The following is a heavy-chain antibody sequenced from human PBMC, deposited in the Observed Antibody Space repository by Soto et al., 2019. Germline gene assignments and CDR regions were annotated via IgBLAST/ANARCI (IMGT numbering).Heavy chain of an antibody. V-gene: IGHV5-10-1*01. CDR3: ARQIYDSDTGPNFKYYFDA. Sequence: PGESLKISCKGSGYSFAGYWCTWVRQKPGKGLEWMGRIDPSDSQTYYSPSFRGHVTISATKSITTVFLQWSSLRASDTAMYYCARQIYDSDTGPNFKYYFDAWGQGTPVTVS. CDR2: IDPSDSQT. CDR1: GYSFAGYW. J-gene: IGHJ4*02. D-gene: IGHD3-22*01.